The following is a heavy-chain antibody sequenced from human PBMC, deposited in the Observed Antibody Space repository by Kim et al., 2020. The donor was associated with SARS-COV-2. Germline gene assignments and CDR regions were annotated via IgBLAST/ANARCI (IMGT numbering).Heavy chain of an antibody. D-gene: IGHD1-26*01. CDR2: ISSSSSTI. V-gene: IGHV3-48*03. CDR3: ARVGVSGSYEFDY. J-gene: IGHJ4*02. Sequence: GGSLRLSCAASGFTFSSYEMNWVRQAPGKGLEWVSYISSSSSTIYYADTVKGRFTISRDNAKNSLYLQMNSLRAEDTAVYYCARVGVSGSYEFDYWGQGTLVTVSS. CDR1: GFTFSSYE.